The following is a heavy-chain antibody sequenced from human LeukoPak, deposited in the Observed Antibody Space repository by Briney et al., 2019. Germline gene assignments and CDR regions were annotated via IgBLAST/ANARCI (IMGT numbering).Heavy chain of an antibody. CDR3: ARGATISETGYFDF. V-gene: IGHV4-34*01. Sequence: PSETLSLTCAVYGGSFSRYYWSWIRQSPGKGLGWIAEIDHRGDTNYNPSVKSRVTISVDTSKNQFSLKVRSLSAADTAVYYCARGATISETGYFDFWGQGTLVTVSS. J-gene: IGHJ4*03. CDR2: IDHRGDT. CDR1: GGSFSRYY. D-gene: IGHD5-24*01.